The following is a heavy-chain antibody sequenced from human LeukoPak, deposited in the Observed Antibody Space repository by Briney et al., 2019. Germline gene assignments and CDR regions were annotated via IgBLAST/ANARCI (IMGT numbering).Heavy chain of an antibody. CDR2: ISGSGGST. D-gene: IGHD6-13*01. CDR1: GFTFSSYA. Sequence: PGGSLRLSCAASGFTFSSYAMSWVRQAPGKGLEWVSAISGSGGSTYYADSVKGRFTISRDNSKNTLYLQMNSLRAEDTAVYYCAKVGSKSWHTPYYFDYWGQGTLVTVSS. J-gene: IGHJ4*02. CDR3: AKVGSKSWHTPYYFDY. V-gene: IGHV3-23*01.